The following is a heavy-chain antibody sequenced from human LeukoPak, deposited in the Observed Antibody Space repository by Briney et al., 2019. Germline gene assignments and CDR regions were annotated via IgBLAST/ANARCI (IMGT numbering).Heavy chain of an antibody. CDR1: GFTFSSYS. V-gene: IGHV3-21*01. D-gene: IGHD2-2*02. J-gene: IGHJ3*02. CDR3: ARDTHCSSTSCYNAFDI. CDR2: ISSRSTYI. Sequence: GGSLRLSCAASGFTFSSYSMNWVRQAPGKGLEWVSSISSRSTYIYYADSLKGRFTISRDNAKNSLSLQMNSLRAEDTAVYYCARDTHCSSTSCYNAFDIWGQGTMVTVSS.